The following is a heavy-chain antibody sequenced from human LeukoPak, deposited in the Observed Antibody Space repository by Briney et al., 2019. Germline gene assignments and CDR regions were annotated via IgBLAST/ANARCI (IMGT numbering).Heavy chain of an antibody. V-gene: IGHV4-59*08. J-gene: IGHJ4*02. Sequence: PSETLSLTCTVSGGSISSYYWSWIRQPPGKGLEWIGYIYYSGSTNYNPSLKSRVTISVDTSKNQFSLKLSSVAAADTAVYYCARLTPITMVRGVRYYFDYWGQGTLVTVSS. CDR1: GGSISSYY. CDR3: ARLTPITMVRGVRYYFDY. D-gene: IGHD3-10*01. CDR2: IYYSGST.